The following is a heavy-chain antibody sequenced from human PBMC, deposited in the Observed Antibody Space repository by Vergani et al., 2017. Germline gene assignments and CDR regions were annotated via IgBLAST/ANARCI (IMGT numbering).Heavy chain of an antibody. J-gene: IGHJ4*02. V-gene: IGHV1-2*02. Sequence: QVQLVQSGAEVKKPGASVKVSCKASGYTFTGYYMHWVRQAPGQGLEWMGWFNPNSGGTNYAQKFQGRVTRTRETSISTAYMELSRLRSDDTAVYYCAREGTVAGTATVTALGYWGQGTLVTVSS. CDR1: GYTFTGYY. CDR2: FNPNSGGT. D-gene: IGHD6-19*01. CDR3: AREGTVAGTATVTALGY.